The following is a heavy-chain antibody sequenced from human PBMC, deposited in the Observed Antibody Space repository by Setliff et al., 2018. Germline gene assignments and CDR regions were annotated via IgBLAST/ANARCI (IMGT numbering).Heavy chain of an antibody. CDR2: LFDGGSA. CDR3: ARDPPYDPTYSLPGHAFDF. V-gene: IGHV4-38-2*02. J-gene: IGHJ3*01. D-gene: IGHD3-22*01. CDR1: GYSISNGFY. Sequence: NPSETLSLTCAVSGYSISNGFYWGWIRQSPVKGLEWIGSLFDGGSAYYSPSLKSRASISLDASKNQFALKLTSATAADTAVYYCARDPPYDPTYSLPGHAFDFWGQGIMVTVSS.